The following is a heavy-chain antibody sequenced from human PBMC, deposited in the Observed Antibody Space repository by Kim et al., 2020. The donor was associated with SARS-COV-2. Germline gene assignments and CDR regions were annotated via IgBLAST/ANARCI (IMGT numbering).Heavy chain of an antibody. CDR2: ISYDGGVQ. CDR3: TATTTSYLAFDI. CDR1: GFTFSCYS. V-gene: IGHV3-30*04. Sequence: GGSLRLSCEASGFTFSCYSMYWVRQAPGKGLEWVSLISYDGGVQSYAHSVKGRSTISRDNSDNTLHLQMTSLSPEDTAVYYCTATTTSYLAFDIWGQGT. J-gene: IGHJ3*02. D-gene: IGHD1-26*01.